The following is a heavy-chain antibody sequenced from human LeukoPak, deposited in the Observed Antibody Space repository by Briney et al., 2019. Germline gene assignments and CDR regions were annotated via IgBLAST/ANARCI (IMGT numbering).Heavy chain of an antibody. D-gene: IGHD6-19*01. V-gene: IGHV1-2*02. CDR1: GYTFTGYY. J-gene: IGHJ5*02. CDR3: ARVTVAGTKTLGYHWFDP. Sequence: ASVKVSCKASGYTFTGYYMHWVRQAPGQGLEWMGWINPNSGGTNYAQKFQGRVTMTRDTSISTAYMELSRLRSDDTAVYYCARVTVAGTKTLGYHWFDPWGQGTLVTVSS. CDR2: INPNSGGT.